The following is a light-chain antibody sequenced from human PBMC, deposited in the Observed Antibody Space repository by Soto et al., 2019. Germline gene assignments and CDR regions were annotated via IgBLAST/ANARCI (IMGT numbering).Light chain of an antibody. J-gene: IGLJ3*02. V-gene: IGLV2-14*01. CDR2: EVS. CDR3: NSYASSSARV. Sequence: QSALTQPASVSGSPGQSITISCTGTSSGVGAFNYVSWYQQHPGKAPKLIIYEVSNRPSGVSNRFSGSKSANTASLTISGLQAEDEADYYCNSYASSSARVFGGGTKLTVL. CDR1: SSGVGAFNY.